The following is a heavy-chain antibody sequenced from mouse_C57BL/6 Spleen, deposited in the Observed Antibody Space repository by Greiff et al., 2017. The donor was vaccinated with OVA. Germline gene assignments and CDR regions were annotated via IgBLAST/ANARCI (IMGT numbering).Heavy chain of an antibody. J-gene: IGHJ3*01. V-gene: IGHV5-17*01. CDR1: GFTFSDYG. CDR2: ISSGSSTL. Sequence: EVQLVESGGGLVKPGGSLKLSCAASGFTFSDYGMHWVRQAPEKGLEWVAYISSGSSTLYYADTVKGRFTISRDNAKNTLFLQMTSLRSEDTAMYYCARPYDYDVVGWFAYWGQGTLVTVSA. CDR3: ARPYDYDVVGWFAY. D-gene: IGHD2-4*01.